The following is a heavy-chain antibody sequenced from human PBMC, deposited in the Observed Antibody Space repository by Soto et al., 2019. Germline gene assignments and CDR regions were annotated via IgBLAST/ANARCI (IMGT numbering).Heavy chain of an antibody. D-gene: IGHD3-10*01. V-gene: IGHV3-74*01. CDR1: GFTFSSYW. CDR3: ARCFTYGNFDYFDY. J-gene: IGHJ4*02. Sequence: EVQLVESGGGLVQTGGSLRLSCAASGFTFSSYWMHWFRQAPGKGLVWVARINADGSSTTYADSVKGRFTISRDNAKNTLSMQVSGLRAEDTAVYYCARCFTYGNFDYFDYWGQGTQVTVSS. CDR2: INADGSST.